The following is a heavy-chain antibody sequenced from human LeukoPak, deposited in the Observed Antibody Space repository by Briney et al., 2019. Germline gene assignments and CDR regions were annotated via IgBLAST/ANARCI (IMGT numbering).Heavy chain of an antibody. V-gene: IGHV1-18*01. J-gene: IGHJ4*02. CDR3: AREVATSHFDY. Sequence: GASVKVSCKASGGTFSSYAISWVRQAPGQGLEWMGWISAYNGNTNYAQKLQGRVTMTTDTSTSTAYMELRSLRSDDTAVYYCAREVATSHFDYWGQGTLVTVSS. CDR2: ISAYNGNT. D-gene: IGHD5-12*01. CDR1: GGTFSSYA.